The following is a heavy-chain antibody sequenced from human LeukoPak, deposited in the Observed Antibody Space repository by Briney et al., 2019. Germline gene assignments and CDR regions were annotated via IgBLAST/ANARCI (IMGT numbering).Heavy chain of an antibody. V-gene: IGHV3-30*02. CDR2: IRYDGSNK. CDR1: GFTFSSYG. CDR3: AKDFLAYCGGDCYSAPVG. D-gene: IGHD2-21*01. Sequence: GSLRLSCAASGFTFSSYGMHWVRQAPGKGLEWVAFIRYDGSNKYYADSVKGRFTISRDNSKNTLYLQMNSLRAEDTAVYYCAKDFLAYCGGDCYSAPVGWGQGTLVTVSS. J-gene: IGHJ4*02.